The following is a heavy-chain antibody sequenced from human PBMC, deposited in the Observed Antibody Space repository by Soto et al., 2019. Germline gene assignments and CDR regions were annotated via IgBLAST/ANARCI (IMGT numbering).Heavy chain of an antibody. Sequence: PSETLSLTCTVSGGSISSYYWSWIRQPPGKGLEWIGYIYYSGSTNYNPSLKSRVTISVDTSKNQFSLKLSSVTAADTAVYYCARVFPGAAAGNYYGMDVWGQGTTVTVS. J-gene: IGHJ6*02. CDR2: IYYSGST. CDR1: GGSISSYY. CDR3: ARVFPGAAAGNYYGMDV. D-gene: IGHD6-13*01. V-gene: IGHV4-59*01.